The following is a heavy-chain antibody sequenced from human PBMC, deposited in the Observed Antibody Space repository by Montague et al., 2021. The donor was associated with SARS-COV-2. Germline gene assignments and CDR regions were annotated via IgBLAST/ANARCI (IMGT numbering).Heavy chain of an antibody. CDR1: GFTFSNYW. D-gene: IGHD5-12*01. V-gene: IGHV3-74*01. J-gene: IGHJ4*02. CDR2: INSDGGST. Sequence: SLRLSCAASGFTFSNYWMHWVRQAPGKGLVWVSRINSDGGSTTYADSVKGRFTISRDNAKNTVYLQMNGLRAEDSAVYYCASDSRYSGYEADYWGQGTLVTVSS. CDR3: ASDSRYSGYEADY.